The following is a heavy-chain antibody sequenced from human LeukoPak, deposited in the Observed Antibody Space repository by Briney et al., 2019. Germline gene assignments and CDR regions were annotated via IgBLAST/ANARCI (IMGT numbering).Heavy chain of an antibody. CDR1: GYTFTGYY. V-gene: IGHV1-2*02. D-gene: IGHD6-13*01. J-gene: IGHJ3*02. CDR2: INPNSGGT. CDR3: ARDLRGIALDAFDI. Sequence: ASVKVSCKASGYTFTGYYMHWVRQAPGQGLEWMGWINPNSGGTNYAQKFQGRVTMTRDTSISTAYMELSRLRSDDPAVYYCARDLRGIALDAFDIWGQGTMVTVSS.